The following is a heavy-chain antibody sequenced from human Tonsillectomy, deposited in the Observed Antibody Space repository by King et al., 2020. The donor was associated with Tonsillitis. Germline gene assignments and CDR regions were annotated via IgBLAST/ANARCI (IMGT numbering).Heavy chain of an antibody. CDR3: ASRTISWGAFDI. V-gene: IGHV3-11*01. CDR2: ISNGGLTT. Sequence: VQLVESGGGLVKPGGSLRLSCAASAFTFSDYYMAWIRQAPGKGLEWVSYISNGGLTTYYADSVKGRFTISRDNAKDSLYLQMNTLRAEDTGMYYCASRTISWGAFDIWGQGTEVTVSS. D-gene: IGHD3-16*01. CDR1: AFTFSDYY. J-gene: IGHJ3*02.